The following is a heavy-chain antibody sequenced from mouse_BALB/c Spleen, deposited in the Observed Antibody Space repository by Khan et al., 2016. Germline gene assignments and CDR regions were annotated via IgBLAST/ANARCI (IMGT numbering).Heavy chain of an antibody. Sequence: VQLQQSGPELEKPGASVKISCKASGYSFTGYNMNWVKQSNGKSLEWIGNIDPYYGRTNYNQKFKGKDTDRVDKSSSTVPLQLTSLTSEDSALHYFHRFHSYGNSLAYWCPGTSVPVSS. CDR2: IDPYYGRT. CDR1: GYSFTGYN. V-gene: IGHV1S135*01. CDR3: HRFHSYGNSLAY. J-gene: IGHJ4*01. D-gene: IGHD2-1*01.